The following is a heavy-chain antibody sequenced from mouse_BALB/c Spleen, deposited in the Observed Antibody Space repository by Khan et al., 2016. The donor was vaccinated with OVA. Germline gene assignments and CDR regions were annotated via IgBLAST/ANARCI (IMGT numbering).Heavy chain of an antibody. V-gene: IGHV3-2*02. D-gene: IGHD1-2*01. J-gene: IGHJ4*01. CDR3: ARANYYGYGTMDY. CDR1: GYSITSDYA. Sequence: EVKLEESGPGLLKPSQSLSLTCTVTGYSITSDYAWNWIRQFPGNKLEWMAYISYSGSTTYSPSLSSRISITRDTSKNQFFLQLNSVTTEDTATYYCARANYYGYGTMDYWGQGTSVTVSS. CDR2: ISYSGST.